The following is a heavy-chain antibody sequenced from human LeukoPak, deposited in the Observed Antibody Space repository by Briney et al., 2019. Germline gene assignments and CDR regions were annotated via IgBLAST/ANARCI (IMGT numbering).Heavy chain of an antibody. J-gene: IGHJ4*02. CDR3: ATDRGYKQWYTWDY. V-gene: IGHV4-39*07. CDR2: IYYSGST. D-gene: IGHD1-20*01. CDR1: GGSISSSNYY. Sequence: SETLSLTCTVSGGSISSSNYYWGWIRQPPGKGLEWIGSIYYSGSTNYNPSLKSRVTMLVDTSKNQFSLKLSSVTAADTAVYYCATDRGYKQWYTWDYWGQGTLVTVSS.